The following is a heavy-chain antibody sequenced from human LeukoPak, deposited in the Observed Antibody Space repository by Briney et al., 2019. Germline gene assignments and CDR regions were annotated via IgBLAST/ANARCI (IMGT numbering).Heavy chain of an antibody. CDR2: ISYDGSNK. J-gene: IGHJ4*02. V-gene: IGHV3-30-3*01. CDR3: ARYSSSST. Sequence: PGRSLRLSCAASGFTFSSYAMHWVRQAPGKGLEWVAVISYDGSNKYYADSVKGRFTISRDNSKNTLYLQMNSLRAEDTAVYYCARYSSSSTWVQGTLVTVSS. D-gene: IGHD6-6*01. CDR1: GFTFSSYA.